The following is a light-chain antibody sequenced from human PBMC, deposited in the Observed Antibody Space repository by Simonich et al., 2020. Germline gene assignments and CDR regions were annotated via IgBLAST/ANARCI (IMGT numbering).Light chain of an antibody. V-gene: IGKV4-1*01. CDR1: QSVLYSSNNKNH. Sequence: DIVMTQSQDSLAVSLGERATINCKSSQSVLYSSNNKNHLAWYQQKPGQPPKLLIYWASTRESGVPDRFSGSGSGTDFTLTISSLQAEDVAVYYCQQYYSTPMYTFGQGTKLEIK. CDR3: QQYYSTPMYT. J-gene: IGKJ2*01. CDR2: WAS.